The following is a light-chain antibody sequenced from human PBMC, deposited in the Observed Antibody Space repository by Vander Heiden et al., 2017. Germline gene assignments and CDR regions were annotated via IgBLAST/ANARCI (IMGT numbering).Light chain of an antibody. CDR3: KQSYSMWT. Sequence: DIQMTQSPSSLSASVGDRVTITCRASQSISSYLNWYQQKPGKAPKLLIYAASSLQSGVPSRFSGSGSGTDFTLTISSLQPEDFATYYCKQSYSMWTFGQGTKVEIK. CDR2: AAS. V-gene: IGKV1-39*01. J-gene: IGKJ1*01. CDR1: QSISSY.